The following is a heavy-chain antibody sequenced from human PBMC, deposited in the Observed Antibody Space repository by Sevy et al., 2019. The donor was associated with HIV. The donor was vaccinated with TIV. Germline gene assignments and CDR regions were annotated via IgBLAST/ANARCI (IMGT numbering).Heavy chain of an antibody. Sequence: SETLSLTCAVYGGSFSGYYWSWIRQPPGKGLEWIGEINHSGSTNYNPSLKSRVTISVDTSKNQFSLKLSAVTAADTAVYYCARFGSNCISTSCYIGGKNGMDVWGQGTTVTVSS. V-gene: IGHV4-34*01. CDR2: INHSGST. CDR3: ARFGSNCISTSCYIGGKNGMDV. D-gene: IGHD2-2*02. CDR1: GGSFSGYY. J-gene: IGHJ6*02.